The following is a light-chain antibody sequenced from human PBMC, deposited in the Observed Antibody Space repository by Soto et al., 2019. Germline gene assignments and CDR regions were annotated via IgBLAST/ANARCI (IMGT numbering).Light chain of an antibody. Sequence: QSALTQPRSVSGSPGQSVSISCTGTNSDIGNYNLVSWYQQPPGKAPKLIISAVSRRPSGVPDRFSGSKSGNTASLTISGLQTEDEADYYCNSYVAGSNVFGTGTKLTVL. CDR3: NSYVAGSNV. CDR1: NSDIGNYNL. V-gene: IGLV2-11*01. J-gene: IGLJ1*01. CDR2: AVS.